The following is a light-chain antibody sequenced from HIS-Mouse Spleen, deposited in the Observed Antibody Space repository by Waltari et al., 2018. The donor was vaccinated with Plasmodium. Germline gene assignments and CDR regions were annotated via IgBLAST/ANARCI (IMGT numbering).Light chain of an antibody. J-gene: IGLJ3*02. V-gene: IGLV2-23*03. CDR1: SSDVGSYNL. CDR2: EGS. CDR3: CSYAGSSTFV. Sequence: QSALTQPASVSGSPGQSITISCTGTSSDVGSYNLVSWYQQHPGKAPKLMIYEGSNRHCGGSNCFSGAKSGNTGALTSSGLQAEDEADYDGCSYAGSSTFVFGGGTKLTVL.